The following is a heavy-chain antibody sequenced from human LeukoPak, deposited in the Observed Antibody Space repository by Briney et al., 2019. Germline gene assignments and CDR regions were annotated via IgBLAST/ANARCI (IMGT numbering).Heavy chain of an antibody. D-gene: IGHD5-18*01. CDR1: GYTFTDYY. CDR2: INPNSGGT. Sequence: GASVKVSCKASGYTFTDYYMHWVRQAPGQGLEWMGWINPNSGGTNYAQKFQGRVTMTRNTSISTAYMELSRLRSDDTAVYYCARVSGYSYGSVDFDYWGQGTLVTVSS. J-gene: IGHJ4*02. CDR3: ARVSGYSYGSVDFDY. V-gene: IGHV1-2*02.